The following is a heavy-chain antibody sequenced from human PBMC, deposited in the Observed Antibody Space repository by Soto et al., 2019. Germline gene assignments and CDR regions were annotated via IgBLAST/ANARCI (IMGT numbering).Heavy chain of an antibody. CDR3: ARDDSFAFDI. CDR2: IRGTT. Sequence: GGSLRLSCAASGFTFTSYSMNWVRQAPGKGLEWVSYIRGTTHYADSVKGRFTISRDNARSSLYLQMNSLRADDTAVYYCARDDSFAFDIWGQGTMVNV. V-gene: IGHV3-48*01. CDR1: GFTFTSYS. J-gene: IGHJ3*02. D-gene: IGHD2-21*01.